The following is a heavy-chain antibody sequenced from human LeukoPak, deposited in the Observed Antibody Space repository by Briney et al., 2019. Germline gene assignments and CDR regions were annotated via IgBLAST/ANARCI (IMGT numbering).Heavy chain of an antibody. J-gene: IGHJ4*02. V-gene: IGHV1-46*01. CDR2: INPSGGST. CDR1: EYTFTSYY. D-gene: IGHD2-21*01. CDR3: AREEFAYYSFDY. Sequence: ASVKVSCKASEYTFTSYYMHWLRQAPGQGLEGMGIINPSGGSTSYAQKFQVRGPMTRGTSTNTVYMELSSLRSEDTAVYYCAREEFAYYSFDYWGQGTLVTVSS.